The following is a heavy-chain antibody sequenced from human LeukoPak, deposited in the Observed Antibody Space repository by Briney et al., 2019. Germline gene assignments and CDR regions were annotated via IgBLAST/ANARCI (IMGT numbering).Heavy chain of an antibody. CDR1: GGSISSGDYY. CDR2: IYYSGST. J-gene: IGHJ4*02. V-gene: IGHV4-30-4*01. CDR3: ARANPDRVSGAMVKVPNSGSYRGWYYFDY. Sequence: PSQTLSLTCTVSGGSISSGDYYWSWIRQPPGKGLEWIGYIYYSGSTYYNPSLKSRVTISVDTSKNQFSLKLSSVTAADTAVYYCARANPDRVSGAMVKVPNSGSYRGWYYFDYWGQGTLVTVSS. D-gene: IGHD1-26*01.